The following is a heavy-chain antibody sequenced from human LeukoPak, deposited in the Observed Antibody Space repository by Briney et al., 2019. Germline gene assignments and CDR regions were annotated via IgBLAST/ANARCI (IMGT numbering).Heavy chain of an antibody. V-gene: IGHV4-59*01. Sequence: PSETLSLTCTVSGGSISSYYWSWIRQPPGKGLEWIGYIYYSGSTNYNPSLKSRVTISVDTSRNQFPLKLSSVTAADTAVYYCARARGVTGTTRWFDPWGQGTLVTVSS. CDR1: GGSISSYY. CDR3: ARARGVTGTTRWFDP. CDR2: IYYSGST. D-gene: IGHD1-7*01. J-gene: IGHJ5*02.